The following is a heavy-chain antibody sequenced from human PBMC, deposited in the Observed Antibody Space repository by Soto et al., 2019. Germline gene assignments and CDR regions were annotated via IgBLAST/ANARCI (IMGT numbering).Heavy chain of an antibody. CDR3: ARDIVVVVAAGKDDP. D-gene: IGHD2-15*01. CDR2: ISSSSSTI. CDR1: GFTFSSYS. J-gene: IGHJ5*02. Sequence: GGSLRLSCAASGFTFSSYSMNWVRQAPGKGLEWVSYISSSSSTIYYADSVKGRFTISRDKAKNSLYLQMNSLRAEDTAVYYCARDIVVVVAAGKDDPWGQGTLVTVSS. V-gene: IGHV3-48*01.